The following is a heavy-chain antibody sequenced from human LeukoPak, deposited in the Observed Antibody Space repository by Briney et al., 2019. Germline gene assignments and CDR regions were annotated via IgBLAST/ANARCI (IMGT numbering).Heavy chain of an antibody. CDR1: GFTFSNYA. D-gene: IGHD6-6*01. Sequence: GRSLRLSCAASGFTFSNYAMHWVRQAPGKGLEWVAVTSYDGINRYYADSVKGRFTISRDNSKNTLYLQMNSLRAEDTAVYYCARDGIAARRGYWGQGTLVTVSS. J-gene: IGHJ4*02. CDR2: TSYDGINR. CDR3: ARDGIAARRGY. V-gene: IGHV3-30-3*01.